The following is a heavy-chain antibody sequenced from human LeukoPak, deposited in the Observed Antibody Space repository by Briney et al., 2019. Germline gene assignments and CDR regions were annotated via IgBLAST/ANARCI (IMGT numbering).Heavy chain of an antibody. CDR1: GFTFSSYW. CDR3: ARVMVDTAMVFDY. Sequence: SGGSLRLSCAASGFTFSSYWMHWVRQAPGKGLVWVSRINSDGSSTSYADSVKGRFTISRDNAKNTLYLQMNSLRAEDTAVYYCARVMVDTAMVFDYWGQGTLATVSS. CDR2: INSDGSST. D-gene: IGHD5-18*01. V-gene: IGHV3-74*01. J-gene: IGHJ4*02.